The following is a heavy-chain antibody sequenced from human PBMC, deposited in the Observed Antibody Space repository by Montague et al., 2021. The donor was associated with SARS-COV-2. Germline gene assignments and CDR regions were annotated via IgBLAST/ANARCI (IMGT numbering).Heavy chain of an antibody. V-gene: IGHV3-72*01. D-gene: IGHD3-16*01. CDR2: IGSKAKSYST. CDR1: GVTFGDHY. CDR3: ARDAGRYSFDS. J-gene: IGHJ4*02. Sequence: SLRLSCAASGVTFGDHYMDWVRQAPGKGLEWVARIGSKAKSYSTQYAASVKGRFTISRDDSKISLYLQMNSLKSEDTAVYYCARDAGRYSFDSWGQGTLVTV.